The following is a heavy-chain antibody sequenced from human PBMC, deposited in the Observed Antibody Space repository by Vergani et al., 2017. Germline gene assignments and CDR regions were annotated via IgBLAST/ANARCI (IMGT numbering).Heavy chain of an antibody. CDR2: IYYTGDT. Sequence: QVQLQESGPGLVKPSETLSLTCTVSGGSISGHYWSWIRQAQGKGLDWDGYIYYTGDTRSNPSLTSRIYMSRDTSRSQFSLTVKSVTVADTAVYYCARYLCPGGSCIGFDYWGQGILVTVSS. V-gene: IGHV4-59*11. CDR1: GGSISGHY. CDR3: ARYLCPGGSCIGFDY. J-gene: IGHJ4*02. D-gene: IGHD2-8*02.